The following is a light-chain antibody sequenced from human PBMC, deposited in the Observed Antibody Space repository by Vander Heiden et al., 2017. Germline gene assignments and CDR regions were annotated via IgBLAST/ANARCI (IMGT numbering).Light chain of an antibody. CDR2: GAS. J-gene: IGKJ4*01. V-gene: IGKV1-9*01. CDR3: QQLDSYPRT. CDR1: QSISNY. Sequence: IQLNQSPASLSASGGDRVTITCRASQSISNYLAWYQQKPGKAPNLLIYGASTWQTGVPSRFSGSGYGTEFTLTISSLQPEDFATYYCQQLDSYPRTFGGGTKVEIK.